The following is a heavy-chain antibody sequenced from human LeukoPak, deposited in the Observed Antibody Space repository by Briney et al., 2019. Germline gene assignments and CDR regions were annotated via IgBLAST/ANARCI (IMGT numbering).Heavy chain of an antibody. CDR1: GGSISSGSYY. J-gene: IGHJ4*02. Sequence: PSQTLSLTCTVSGGSISSGSYYWSWIRQPAGKGLEWIGRIYTSGSTNCNPSLNSRVTISVDTSKSQFSLKLSSVTAADTAVYYCARGVSTVNFDYWGQGTLVTVSS. CDR2: IYTSGST. CDR3: ARGVSTVNFDY. V-gene: IGHV4-61*02. D-gene: IGHD4-11*01.